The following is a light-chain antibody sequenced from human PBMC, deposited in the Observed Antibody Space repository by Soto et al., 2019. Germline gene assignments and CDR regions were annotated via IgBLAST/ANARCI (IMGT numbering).Light chain of an antibody. CDR1: QSISNDH. J-gene: IGKJ4*01. CDR3: EYYGTSIT. V-gene: IGKV3-20*01. CDR2: GTS. Sequence: IVLTHSPGTLSFSPGEMVTLSFRASQSISNDHLAWYQQKPGQAPRLLIHGTSNRATGIPDRFSGSGSGTDFTLTFSRLEPEDFAVYYCEYYGTSITFGGGTKVDIK.